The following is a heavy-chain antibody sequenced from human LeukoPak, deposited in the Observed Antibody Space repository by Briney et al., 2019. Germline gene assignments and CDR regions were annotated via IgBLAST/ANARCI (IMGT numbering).Heavy chain of an antibody. D-gene: IGHD2-15*01. CDR3: AGPGARYWYFDL. CDR2: IYHSGST. V-gene: IGHV4-59*04. CDR1: GGSISSYY. J-gene: IGHJ2*01. Sequence: SETLSLTCTVSGGSISSYYWSWIRQPPGKGLEWIGSIYHSGSTYYNPSLKSRVTISVDTSKNQFSLKLSSVTGADTAVYYCAGPGARYWYFDLWGRGTLVTVSS.